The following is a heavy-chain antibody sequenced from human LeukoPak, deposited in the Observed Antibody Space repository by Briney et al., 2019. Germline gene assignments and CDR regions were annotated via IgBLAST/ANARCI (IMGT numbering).Heavy chain of an antibody. D-gene: IGHD3-3*01. CDR3: ARVGGYDFWSGLAY. V-gene: IGHV3-30*03. CDR2: ISYDGSNK. J-gene: IGHJ4*02. CDR1: GFTFSSYG. Sequence: QSGGSLRLSCAASGFTFSSYGMHWVRQAPGKGLEWVAVISYDGSNKYYADSVKGRFTISRDNSKNTLYLQMNSLRAEDTAVYYCARVGGYDFWSGLAYWGQGTLVTVSS.